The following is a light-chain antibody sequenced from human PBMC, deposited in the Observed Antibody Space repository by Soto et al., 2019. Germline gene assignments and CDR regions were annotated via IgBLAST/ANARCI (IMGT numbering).Light chain of an antibody. CDR3: QQFDDWPFT. J-gene: IGKJ4*01. CDR1: QDISNY. V-gene: IGKV1-33*01. Sequence: DIQMTQSPSSLSASVGDRVTITCQASQDISNYLNWYQQKPGKAPKLLIYDASSLQTGVPSRFSGSGSGTSFSFTISILQPEDFATYYCQQFDDWPFTFGGGTTVEF. CDR2: DAS.